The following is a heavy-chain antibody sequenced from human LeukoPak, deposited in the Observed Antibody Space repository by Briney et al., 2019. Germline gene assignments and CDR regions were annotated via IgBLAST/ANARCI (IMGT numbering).Heavy chain of an antibody. CDR3: ARDRWRLQPDY. J-gene: IGHJ4*02. D-gene: IGHD5-24*01. CDR1: GGSMSSYY. V-gene: IGHV4-59*01. CDR2: IYYSGST. Sequence: PSETLSLTCTVSGGSMSSYYWSWIRQPPGKGEEWIGYIYYSGSTNYNPSLKSRVTISVDTSKNQFSQRLTSVTAADTAVYYCARDRWRLQPDYWGQGILVTVSS.